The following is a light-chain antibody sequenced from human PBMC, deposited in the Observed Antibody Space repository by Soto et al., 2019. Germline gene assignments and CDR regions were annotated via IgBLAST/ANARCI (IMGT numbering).Light chain of an antibody. V-gene: IGKV3-15*01. CDR2: GAS. Sequence: EVVMTQSPATLSVSPGERATLSCRASQSVDSNLAWYQQKPGQAPRLLIYGASTRATGIPARFSGSGSGTEFTLTISSLQSEDFAVYYCQQNNNWPRTFGQGTKVDIK. CDR1: QSVDSN. J-gene: IGKJ1*01. CDR3: QQNNNWPRT.